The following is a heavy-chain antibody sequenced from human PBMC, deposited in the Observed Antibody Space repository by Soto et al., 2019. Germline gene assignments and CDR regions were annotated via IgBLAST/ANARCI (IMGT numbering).Heavy chain of an antibody. D-gene: IGHD3-9*01. J-gene: IGHJ4*02. CDR2: ISGSGGST. V-gene: IGHV3-23*01. CDR1: VFTFSSYA. CDR3: AKEIDILTGPQFDY. Sequence: GGSLSLSCAASVFTFSSYAMSWFRQGPGKGLEWVSAISGSGGSTYYADSVKGRFTISRDNSKNTLYLQMNSLRAEDTAVYYCAKEIDILTGPQFDYWGQGTLVTVSS.